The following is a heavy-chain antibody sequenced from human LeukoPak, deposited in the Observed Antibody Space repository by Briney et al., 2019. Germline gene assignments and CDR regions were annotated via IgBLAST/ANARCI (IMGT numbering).Heavy chain of an antibody. J-gene: IGHJ4*02. CDR1: GFTFSSYA. CDR3: ARRSNPPGRIDH. D-gene: IGHD1-14*01. CDR2: ISGSGDNT. Sequence: GGSLRLSCAASGFTFSSYAMSWVRQPPGKGLEWVSGISGSGDNTYYADSVKGRFTISRDNSKNTMYLQMNSLKGEDTAVYYCARRSNPPGRIDHWGQGTLVTVSS. V-gene: IGHV3-23*01.